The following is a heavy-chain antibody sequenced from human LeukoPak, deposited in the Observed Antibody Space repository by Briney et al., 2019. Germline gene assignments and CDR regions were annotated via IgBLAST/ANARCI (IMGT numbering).Heavy chain of an antibody. V-gene: IGHV4-4*09. D-gene: IGHD3-3*01. Sequence: SETLSLTCTVSGTYMTGLYWSWLRQPPGKGLEWIGYIYTSGSTNYNPSLKSRVTISVDTSKNQFSLKLSSVTAADTAVYYCARVEWLTSVTPGWYFDLWGRGTLVTVSS. CDR3: ARVEWLTSVTPGWYFDL. CDR1: GTYMTGLY. J-gene: IGHJ2*01. CDR2: IYTSGST.